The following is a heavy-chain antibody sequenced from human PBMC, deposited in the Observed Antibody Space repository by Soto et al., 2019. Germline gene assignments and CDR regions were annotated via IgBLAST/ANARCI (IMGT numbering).Heavy chain of an antibody. CDR1: GFTFSSYA. J-gene: IGHJ6*02. CDR2: ISGSGGST. V-gene: IGHV3-23*01. CDR3: AKQGGATRYYGMDV. D-gene: IGHD1-26*01. Sequence: PGGSLRLSCAASGFTFSSYAMSWVRQAPGKGLEWVSAISGSGGSTYYADSVKGRFTISRDNSKNTLYLQMNSLRAEDTAVYYCAKQGGATRYYGMDVWGQGTTVTVSS.